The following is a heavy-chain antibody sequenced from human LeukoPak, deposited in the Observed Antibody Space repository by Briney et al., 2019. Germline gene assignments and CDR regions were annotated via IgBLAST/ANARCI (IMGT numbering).Heavy chain of an antibody. CDR1: GGTFSSYA. CDR2: IIPIFGIA. Sequence: ASVKVSCKASGGTFSSYAISWVRQASGQGLEWMGRIIPIFGIANYAQKFQGRVTITADKSTSTAYIELSSLRSEDTAVYYCARDHDILTGFDYWGQGTLVTVSS. D-gene: IGHD3-9*01. V-gene: IGHV1-69*04. J-gene: IGHJ4*02. CDR3: ARDHDILTGFDY.